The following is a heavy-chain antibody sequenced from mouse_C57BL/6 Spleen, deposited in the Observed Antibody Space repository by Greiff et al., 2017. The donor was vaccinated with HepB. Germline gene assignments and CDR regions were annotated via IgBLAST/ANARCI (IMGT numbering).Heavy chain of an antibody. J-gene: IGHJ1*03. CDR3: ARGGFEGRRGWYFDV. Sequence: QVQLKESGAELVMPGASVKLSCKASGYTFTSYWMHWVKQRPGQGLEWIGEIDPSDSYTNYNQKFKGKSTLTVDKSSSTAYMQLSSLTSEDSAVYYCARGGFEGRRGWYFDVWGTGTTVTVSS. CDR1: GYTFTSYW. V-gene: IGHV1-69*01. D-gene: IGHD2-14*01. CDR2: IDPSDSYT.